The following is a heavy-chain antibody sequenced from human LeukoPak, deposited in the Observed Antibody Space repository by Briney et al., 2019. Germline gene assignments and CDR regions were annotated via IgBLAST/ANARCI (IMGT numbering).Heavy chain of an antibody. Sequence: PSETLSLTCTVYGGSISSGSYYWSWIRQPAGKGLEWIGRIYTSGSTNYNPSLKSRVTMSVDTSKNQFSLKLSSVTAADTAVYYCARGLFYYDSSGYSNYFDYWGQGTLVTVSS. CDR2: IYTSGST. CDR1: GGSISSGSYY. CDR3: ARGLFYYDSSGYSNYFDY. V-gene: IGHV4-61*02. D-gene: IGHD3-22*01. J-gene: IGHJ4*02.